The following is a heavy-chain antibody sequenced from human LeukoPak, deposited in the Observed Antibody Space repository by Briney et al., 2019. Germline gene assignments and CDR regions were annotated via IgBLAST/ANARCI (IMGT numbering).Heavy chain of an antibody. D-gene: IGHD3-10*01. Sequence: PGGSLRLSCAASGFTFSSYAVTWVRQAPGKGLEWVSVISGSGGSTYCADSVKGRFTVSRDNSKKALYLQMNSLRADDTAIYYCAKVPHLYYGSGSYQLDFWGQGTLVTVSS. CDR1: GFTFSSYA. CDR2: ISGSGGST. CDR3: AKVPHLYYGSGSYQLDF. J-gene: IGHJ4*02. V-gene: IGHV3-23*01.